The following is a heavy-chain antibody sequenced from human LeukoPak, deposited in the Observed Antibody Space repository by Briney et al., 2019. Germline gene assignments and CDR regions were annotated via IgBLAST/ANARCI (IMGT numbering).Heavy chain of an antibody. D-gene: IGHD3-16*01. J-gene: IGHJ4*02. CDR1: GYTFTSYY. V-gene: IGHV1-46*01. CDR2: INPSGGST. CDR3: ASPGEKDYYFDY. Sequence: ASVKVSCKASGYTFTSYYMHWVRQAPGQGLEWMGIINPSGGSTSFAQKFQGRVTMTRDTSTSTVYMELSSLRSEDTAVYYCASPGEKDYYFDYWGQGTLVTVSS.